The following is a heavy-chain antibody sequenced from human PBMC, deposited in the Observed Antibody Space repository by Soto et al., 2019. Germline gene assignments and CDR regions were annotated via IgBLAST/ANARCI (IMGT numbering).Heavy chain of an antibody. CDR3: ARGKSRDAYNPLGY. Sequence: PGGSLRLSCAASGFTVSNYYMSWVRQAPGRGLQWVSVIYTAGPTYYADSVKGRFTISRDESKNILYFQMDNLRAEDTATYYCARGKSRDAYNPLGYWGPGTLVTVSS. CDR2: IYTAGPT. V-gene: IGHV3-53*01. J-gene: IGHJ4*02. CDR1: GFTVSNYY. D-gene: IGHD1-1*01.